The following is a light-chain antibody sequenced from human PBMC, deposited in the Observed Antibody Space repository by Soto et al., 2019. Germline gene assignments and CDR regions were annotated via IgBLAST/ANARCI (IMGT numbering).Light chain of an antibody. V-gene: IGKV1-39*01. CDR3: QQSYSTPIT. Sequence: DIQMTQSPSSLSASVGDSIPITCRASQSISSYLNWYQLKPGKAPKLLIYAASSLQSGVSSRFSGSGSGTDFTLTISSLQPEDFATYYCQQSYSTPITFGQGTRLEIK. CDR1: QSISSY. J-gene: IGKJ5*01. CDR2: AAS.